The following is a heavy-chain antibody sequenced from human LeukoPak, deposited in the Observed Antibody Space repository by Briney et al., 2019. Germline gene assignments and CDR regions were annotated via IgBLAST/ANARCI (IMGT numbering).Heavy chain of an antibody. Sequence: SETLSLTRTVSGGSISSYYWSWIRQPPGKGLEWIGYIYYSGSTNYNPSLKSRVTISVDTSKNQFSLKLSSVTAADTAVYYCARTNWGSGEFDYWGQGTLVTVSS. J-gene: IGHJ4*02. CDR1: GGSISSYY. V-gene: IGHV4-59*12. CDR3: ARTNWGSGEFDY. CDR2: IYYSGST. D-gene: IGHD7-27*01.